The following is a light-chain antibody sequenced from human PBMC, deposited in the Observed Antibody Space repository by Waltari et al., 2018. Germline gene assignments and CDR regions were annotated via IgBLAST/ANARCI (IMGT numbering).Light chain of an antibody. J-gene: IGKJ2*01. CDR1: QRISTW. CDR2: RAS. V-gene: IGKV1-5*03. CDR3: QLYNSYVMYT. Sequence: DIQMSQSPSTLYASVGDRVTIPCRASQRISTWLAWYQQKPGKAPKLLISRASTLESGVPSRFAGSGSGTEFTLTISSLQPDDFGTYYCQLYNSYVMYTFGQGTKLDIK.